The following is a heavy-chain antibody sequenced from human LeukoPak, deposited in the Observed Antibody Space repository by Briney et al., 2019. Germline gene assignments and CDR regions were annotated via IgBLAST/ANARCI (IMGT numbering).Heavy chain of an antibody. CDR2: INPNSGGT. V-gene: IGHV1-2*02. D-gene: IGHD3-3*01. CDR3: ARGPDYDLWSGPSGNWFDP. CDR1: GYTFTGYY. J-gene: IGHJ5*02. Sequence: ASVKVSCKASGYTFTGYYMRWVRQAPGQGLEWMGWINPNSGGTNYAQKFQGRVTMTRDTSISTAYMELSRLRSDDTAVYYCARGPDYDLWSGPSGNWFDPWGQGTLVTVSS.